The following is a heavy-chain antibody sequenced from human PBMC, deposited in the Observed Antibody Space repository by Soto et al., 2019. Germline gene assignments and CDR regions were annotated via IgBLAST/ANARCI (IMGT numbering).Heavy chain of an antibody. CDR2: IYYSGST. J-gene: IGHJ6*02. D-gene: IGHD6-13*01. V-gene: IGHV4-39*02. CDR3: ARDQVRAAAGSYYYGMDV. Sequence: SETLSHTCTVSGGSISSSSYYWGWIRQPPGKGLEWIGSIYYSGSTYYNPSLRSRVTISVDTSKHKFSLKLTSVTAADTAVYYCARDQVRAAAGSYYYGMDVWGQGATVT. CDR1: GGSISSSSYY.